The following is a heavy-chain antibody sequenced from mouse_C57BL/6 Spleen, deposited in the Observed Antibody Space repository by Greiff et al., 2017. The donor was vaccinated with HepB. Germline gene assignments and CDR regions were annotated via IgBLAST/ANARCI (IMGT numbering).Heavy chain of an antibody. CDR1: GFTFSSYA. V-gene: IGHV5-4*01. D-gene: IGHD4-1*01. CDR2: ISDGGSYT. J-gene: IGHJ4*01. CDR3: ARELNNWDGSYAMDY. Sequence: EVQLVESGGGLVKPGGSLKLSCAASGFTFSSYAMSWVRQTPEKRLEWVATISDGGSYTYYPDNVKGRFTIFRDNAKNNLYLQMSHLKSEDTAMYYWARELNNWDGSYAMDYWGQGTSVTVSS.